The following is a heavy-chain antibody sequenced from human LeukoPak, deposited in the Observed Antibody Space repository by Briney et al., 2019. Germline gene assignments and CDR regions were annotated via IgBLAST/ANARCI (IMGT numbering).Heavy chain of an antibody. CDR2: ISSSSYI. V-gene: IGHV3-21*01. Sequence: GGSLRLSCAASGFTFSSYSMNWVRQAPGKGLEWVSSISSSSYIYYADSVKGRFTISRDNAKSSLYLQMNSLRAEDTAVYYCARGVLGYFRFDPWGQGTLVTVSS. CDR3: ARGVLGYFRFDP. J-gene: IGHJ5*02. CDR1: GFTFSSYS. D-gene: IGHD3-9*01.